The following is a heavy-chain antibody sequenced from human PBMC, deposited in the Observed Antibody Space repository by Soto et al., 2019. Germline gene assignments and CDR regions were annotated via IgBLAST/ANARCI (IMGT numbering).Heavy chain of an antibody. Sequence: QLQLQESGSGLVKPSQTLSLTCAVSGGSISSGGYSWSWIRQPPGKGLEWIGYIYHSGSAYYNPYLKGGERKSVHRCIRQCSMKQRTVPDAVTTVYEWGRARGGCMGRHGKDVWGQGNTVSVSS. CDR3: GRARGGCMGRHGKDV. J-gene: IGHJ6*02. D-gene: IGHD2-8*01. V-gene: IGHV4-30-2*01. CDR2: IYHSGSA. CDR1: GGSISSGGYS.